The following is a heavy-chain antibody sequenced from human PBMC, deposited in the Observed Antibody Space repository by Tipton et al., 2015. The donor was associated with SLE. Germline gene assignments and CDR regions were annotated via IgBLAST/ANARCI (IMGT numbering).Heavy chain of an antibody. Sequence: TLSLTCAVYGGSFSGYYWSWIRQPPGKGLEWIGEINHSGSTNYNPSLKSRVTISVGTSKNQFSLKLSSVTAADTAVYYCATGYDFQTGWFQHWGQGTLVTVSS. J-gene: IGHJ1*01. CDR2: INHSGST. CDR3: ATGYDFQTGWFQH. V-gene: IGHV4-34*01. CDR1: GGSFSGYY. D-gene: IGHD5-12*01.